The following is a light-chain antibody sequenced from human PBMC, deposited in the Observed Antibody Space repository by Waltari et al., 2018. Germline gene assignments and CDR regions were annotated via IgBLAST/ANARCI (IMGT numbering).Light chain of an antibody. CDR2: HAS. Sequence: DIVFTQSPATLSLFPGARANLSCRASQNINNHLAWYQHKPGQAPRLLTHHASRRAVGIPARFSGSGSGTDFSLTISSLEPEDFAVYYCQQRKDWTLTTFGQGTRLEIK. J-gene: IGKJ5*01. CDR1: QNINNH. CDR3: QQRKDWTLTT. V-gene: IGKV3-11*01.